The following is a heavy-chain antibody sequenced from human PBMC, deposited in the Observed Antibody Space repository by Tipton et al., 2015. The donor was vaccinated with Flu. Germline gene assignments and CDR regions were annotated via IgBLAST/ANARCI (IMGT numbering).Heavy chain of an antibody. Sequence: SLRLSCAASGFTFSSYAMSWVRQAPGKGLEWVSAISGSGGSTYYADSVKGRFTISRDNSKNTLYLQMNSLRAEDTAVYYCAKDTVVAVAGTGRGFVLRGQGTLVTVSS. CDR2: ISGSGGST. J-gene: IGHJ4*02. CDR1: GFTFSSYA. D-gene: IGHD6-19*01. V-gene: IGHV3-23*01. CDR3: AKDTVVAVAGTGRGFVL.